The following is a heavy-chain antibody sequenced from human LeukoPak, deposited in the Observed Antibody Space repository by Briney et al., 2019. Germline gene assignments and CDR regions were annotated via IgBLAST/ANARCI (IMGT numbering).Heavy chain of an antibody. V-gene: IGHV3-23*01. D-gene: IGHD1-26*01. CDR3: ANGHPIGSYSGVGDY. CDR1: GFTFRSYA. CDR2: ISGSGGST. J-gene: IGHJ4*02. Sequence: PGGSLRLSCATSGFTFRSYAMTWVRQAPGKGLEWVAGISGSGGSTYYADSVKGRFTISRDNSKNTLYLQMNSLRAEDTAVYYCANGHPIGSYSGVGDYWGQGTLVTVSS.